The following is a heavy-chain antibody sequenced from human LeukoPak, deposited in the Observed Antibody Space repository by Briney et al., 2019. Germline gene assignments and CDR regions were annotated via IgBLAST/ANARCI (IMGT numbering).Heavy chain of an antibody. CDR2: IIPIFGTA. J-gene: IGHJ4*02. V-gene: IGHV1-69*13. CDR3: AREDTAMVLVDY. Sequence: SVKVCCKASGGTFSSYAISWARQTPGQGLEWMGGIIPIFGTANYAQKFQGRVTITADESTSTAYMELSSLRSEDTAVYYCAREDTAMVLVDYWGQGTLVTVSS. CDR1: GGTFSSYA. D-gene: IGHD5-18*01.